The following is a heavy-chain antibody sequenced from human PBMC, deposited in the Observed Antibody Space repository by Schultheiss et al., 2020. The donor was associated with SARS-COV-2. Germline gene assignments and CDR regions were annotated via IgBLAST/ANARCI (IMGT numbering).Heavy chain of an antibody. V-gene: IGHV4-34*01. CDR1: GGSFSGYY. Sequence: SETLSLTCAVYGGSFSGYYWSWIRQSPGKGLEWIGEINHSGSTNYNPSLKSRVTISVDTSKNQFSLKLSSVTAADTAVYYCARVAVGNYYHYYYMDVWGKGTTVTVSS. CDR2: INHSGST. D-gene: IGHD6-19*01. CDR3: ARVAVGNYYHYYYMDV. J-gene: IGHJ6*03.